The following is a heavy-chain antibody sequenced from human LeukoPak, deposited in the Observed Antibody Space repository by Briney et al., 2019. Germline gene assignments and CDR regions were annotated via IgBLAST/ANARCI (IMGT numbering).Heavy chain of an antibody. J-gene: IGHJ5*02. V-gene: IGHV4-34*01. CDR3: ARRPYYYGSGRPNWFDP. CDR2: INHRGST. D-gene: IGHD3-10*01. Sequence: SETLSLTCAVYGGSFSGYYWSWIRQPPGKGLEWIGDINHRGSTNYNPSLKSRVSISVDTSKNQFSLKLSSVTAADTAVYYCARRPYYYGSGRPNWFDPWGQGTLVTVSS. CDR1: GGSFSGYY.